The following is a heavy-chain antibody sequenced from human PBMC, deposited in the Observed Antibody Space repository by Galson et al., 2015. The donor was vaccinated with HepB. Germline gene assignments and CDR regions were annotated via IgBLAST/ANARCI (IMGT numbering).Heavy chain of an antibody. CDR1: EFTFSSYW. Sequence: SLRLSCAGSEFTFSSYWMNWVRQAPGKGLEWVAHINPDGSEEYYAASLKGRFTISRDNAKNSLYLQMDSLRAEDTAVYYCARRISLVRGIITRPDYYYGMDVWGQGPRSPSP. CDR3: ARRISLVRGIITRPDYYYGMDV. CDR2: INPDGSEE. D-gene: IGHD3-10*01. V-gene: IGHV3-7*03. J-gene: IGHJ6*02.